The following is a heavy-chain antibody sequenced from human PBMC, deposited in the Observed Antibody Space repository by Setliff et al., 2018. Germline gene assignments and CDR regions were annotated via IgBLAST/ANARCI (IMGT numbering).Heavy chain of an antibody. CDR1: GDSISSSSYY. V-gene: IGHV4-39*01. Sequence: LSLTCSVSGDSISSSSYYWGWIRQPPGKGLEWMGSINYSGITYYSPSLKSRAIVSVDTSKNQFSLKLSSVTAADTAVYYCARLPGYCNGGNCYGYYTFDIWGQGTMVTVSS. CDR3: ARLPGYCNGGNCYGYYTFDI. D-gene: IGHD2-15*01. CDR2: INYSGIT. J-gene: IGHJ3*02.